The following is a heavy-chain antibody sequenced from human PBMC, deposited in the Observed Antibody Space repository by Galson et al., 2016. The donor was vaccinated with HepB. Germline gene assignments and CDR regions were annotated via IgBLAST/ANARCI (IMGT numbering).Heavy chain of an antibody. CDR1: GFIFSDHY. V-gene: IGHV3-72*01. D-gene: IGHD2/OR15-2a*01. J-gene: IGHJ4*02. CDR3: TRAGTSTRYFDN. Sequence: SLRLSCATSGFIFSDHYMDWVRQAPGKGLEWVARSRNKPSSYTTEYAASVEGRFTISRDESKNSLYLQMGSLKTEDTAVYYCTRAGTSTRYFDNWGQGTLVTVSS. CDR2: SRNKPSSYTT.